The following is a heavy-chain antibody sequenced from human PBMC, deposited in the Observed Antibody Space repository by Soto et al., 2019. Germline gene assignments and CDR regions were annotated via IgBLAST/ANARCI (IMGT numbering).Heavy chain of an antibody. D-gene: IGHD3-22*01. CDR3: VRDRGSSGYYGRAFDI. J-gene: IGHJ3*02. Sequence: EVQLVESGGGLVQPGGSLRLSCAASGFTFSSYWMHWVRQAPGKGLVWVSRINSDGSSTSYADSVKGRFTISRDNAKNTLYLQMNSLRAEDTAVYYCVRDRGSSGYYGRAFDIWGQGTMVTVSS. V-gene: IGHV3-74*01. CDR1: GFTFSSYW. CDR2: INSDGSST.